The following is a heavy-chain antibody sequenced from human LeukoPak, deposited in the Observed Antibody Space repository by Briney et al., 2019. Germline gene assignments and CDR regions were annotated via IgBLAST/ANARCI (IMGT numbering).Heavy chain of an antibody. V-gene: IGHV3-23*01. Sequence: GGSLRLSCAASGFTFNNAWMNWVRQAPGKGLEWVSAISGSGGSTYYADSVKGRFTISRDNSKNTLYLQMNSLRAEDTAVYYCAKGTHSSSWYELDYWGQGTLVTVSS. CDR3: AKGTHSSSWYELDY. D-gene: IGHD6-13*01. J-gene: IGHJ4*02. CDR2: ISGSGGST. CDR1: GFTFNNAW.